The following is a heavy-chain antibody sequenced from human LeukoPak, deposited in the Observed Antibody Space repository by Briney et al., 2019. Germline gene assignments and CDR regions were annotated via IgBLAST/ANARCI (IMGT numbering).Heavy chain of an antibody. J-gene: IGHJ4*02. Sequence: PGGSLRLSCAASGFTFSSYEMDWVRQAPGKGLEWVSSISSSSSYIYYADSVEGRFTISRDNAKNSLYLQMNSLRAEDTAVYYCAKDGTKRFDYWGQGTLVTVSS. CDR3: AKDGTKRFDY. V-gene: IGHV3-21*01. CDR2: ISSSSSYI. CDR1: GFTFSSYE. D-gene: IGHD2-2*01.